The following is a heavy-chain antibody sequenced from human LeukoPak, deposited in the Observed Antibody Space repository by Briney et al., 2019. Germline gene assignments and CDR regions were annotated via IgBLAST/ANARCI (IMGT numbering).Heavy chain of an antibody. Sequence: SVKVSCKASGGTFSSYAISWVRQAPGQGLEWMGGIIPIFGTANYAQKFQGRVTITADESTSTAYMELSSLRSEDTAVYYCARGQDIVVVPAAMPRGSDYYYYMDVWGKGTTVTISS. D-gene: IGHD2-2*01. V-gene: IGHV1-69*13. CDR2: IIPIFGTA. CDR3: ARGQDIVVVPAAMPRGSDYYYYMDV. CDR1: GGTFSSYA. J-gene: IGHJ6*03.